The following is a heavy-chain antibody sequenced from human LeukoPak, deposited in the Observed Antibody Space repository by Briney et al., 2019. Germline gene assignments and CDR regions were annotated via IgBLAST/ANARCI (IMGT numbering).Heavy chain of an antibody. Sequence: ASVKVSCKVSGYSLSELLIHWVRQPLGKGLEWMAGIDHENGEEVSAQNFQGGVTVAKDTSTDTAYMGLSGLKSDDSAIYYCATEGDYSLDYWGQGTLVIVSS. CDR3: ATEGDYSLDY. CDR1: GYSLSELL. V-gene: IGHV1-24*01. CDR2: IDHENGEE. J-gene: IGHJ4*02. D-gene: IGHD2-15*01.